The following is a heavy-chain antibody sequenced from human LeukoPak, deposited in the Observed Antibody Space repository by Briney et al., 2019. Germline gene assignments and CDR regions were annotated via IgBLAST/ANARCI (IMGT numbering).Heavy chain of an antibody. D-gene: IGHD3-22*01. V-gene: IGHV3-15*01. J-gene: IGHJ4*02. CDR2: IKSKTDGGTT. CDR1: GFTFSNAW. CDR3: TGTYYYDSSGYYYYFDY. Sequence: GGSLRLSCAASGFTFSNAWMSWVRQAPGRGLEWVGRIKSKTDGGTTDYAAPGKGRFTISRDDSKNTLYLQMNSLKTEDTAVYYCTGTYYYDSSGYYYYFDYWGQGTLVTVSS.